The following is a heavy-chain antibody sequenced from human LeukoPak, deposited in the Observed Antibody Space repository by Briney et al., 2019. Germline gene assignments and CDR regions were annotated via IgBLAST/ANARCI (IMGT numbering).Heavy chain of an antibody. J-gene: IGHJ5*02. CDR3: ARGYCTNGVCYFSS. D-gene: IGHD2-8*01. Sequence: GGSLRLSCAASGFTFSGYWMHWVRQAPGKGLVWVSRINSDGRDTKYADSVKGRFTISRDNAKSTLYLQMNSLRAEDTAVYYCARGYCTNGVCYFSSWGQGTLVTVSS. CDR1: GFTFSGYW. V-gene: IGHV3-74*03. CDR2: INSDGRDT.